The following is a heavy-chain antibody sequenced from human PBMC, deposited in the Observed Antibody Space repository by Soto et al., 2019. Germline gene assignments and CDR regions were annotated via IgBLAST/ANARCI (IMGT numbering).Heavy chain of an antibody. Sequence: SVKVSCKASGGTFSSYTISWVRQAPGQGLEWMGRIIPILGIANYAQKFQGRVTITADKSTSTAYMELSSLRSDDTAVYYCAGNGDYYYYYMDVWGKGTTVTVSS. CDR2: IIPILGIA. V-gene: IGHV1-69*02. D-gene: IGHD4-17*01. CDR3: AGNGDYYYYYMDV. CDR1: GGTFSSYT. J-gene: IGHJ6*03.